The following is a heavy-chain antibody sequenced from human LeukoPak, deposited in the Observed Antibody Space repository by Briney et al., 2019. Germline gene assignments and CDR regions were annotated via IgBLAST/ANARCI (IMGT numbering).Heavy chain of an antibody. CDR2: IIPIFGTA. CDR1: GGTFSSYA. J-gene: IGHJ3*02. V-gene: IGHV1-69*01. D-gene: IGHD3-10*01. Sequence: EASVKVSCKASGGTFSSYAISWVRQAPGQGLEWMGGIIPIFGTANYAQKFQGRVTITADESTSTAYMELSSLRSEDTAVYYCASYYYGSGSYKNAFDIWGQGTMVTVSS. CDR3: ASYYYGSGSYKNAFDI.